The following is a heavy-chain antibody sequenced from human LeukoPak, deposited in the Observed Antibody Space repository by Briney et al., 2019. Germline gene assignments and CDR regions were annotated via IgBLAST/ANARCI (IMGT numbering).Heavy chain of an antibody. V-gene: IGHV4-30-4*08. CDR1: GGSISPYY. CDR3: ASSRKASGWGYYDILTGSLH. J-gene: IGHJ4*02. CDR2: IYYSGST. Sequence: KPSETLSLTCTVSGGSISPYYWSWIRQPPGEGLEWIGYIYYSGSTYYNPSLKSRVTISVDTSKNQFSLKLSSVTAADTAVYYCASSRKASGWGYYDILTGSLHWGQGTLVTVSS. D-gene: IGHD3-9*01.